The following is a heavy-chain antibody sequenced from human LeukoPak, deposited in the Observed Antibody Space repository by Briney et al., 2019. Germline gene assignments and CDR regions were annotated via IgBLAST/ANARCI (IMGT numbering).Heavy chain of an antibody. Sequence: SETLSLTCAVSGGFISSSNWWGWVRQPPGKGLEWIGEINHSGSPNYNPSLKSRVTISVDKSRNHFSLNLSSVTAADTAVYYCARVNINNWHSCDYWGQGTLVTVSP. D-gene: IGHD1-1*01. V-gene: IGHV4-4*02. CDR3: ARVNINNWHSCDY. CDR1: GGFISSSNW. J-gene: IGHJ4*02. CDR2: INHSGSP.